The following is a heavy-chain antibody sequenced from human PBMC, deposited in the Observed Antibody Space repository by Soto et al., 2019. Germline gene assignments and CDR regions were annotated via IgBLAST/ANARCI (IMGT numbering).Heavy chain of an antibody. CDR2: FDPEGGEA. D-gene: IGHD2-15*01. Sequence: ASVKVSCKISGHTLTEFSIHWVRQAPGRGLEWMGGFDPEGGEAIYAQKWHGRVTVTEDTVTDTAYMELSGLKSDDTAVYYCARGRYCSGGSCYGFLGYWGQGTLVTVSS. CDR3: ARGRYCSGGSCYGFLGY. J-gene: IGHJ4*02. CDR1: GHTLTEFS. V-gene: IGHV1-24*01.